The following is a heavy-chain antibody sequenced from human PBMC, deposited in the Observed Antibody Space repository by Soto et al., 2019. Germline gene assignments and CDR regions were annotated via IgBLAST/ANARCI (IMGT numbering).Heavy chain of an antibody. D-gene: IGHD6-19*01. J-gene: IGHJ1*01. Sequence: GGSLSLSCAASGFTFSSYGMHWVRQAPGKGLEWVAVISYDGSNKYYADSVKGRFTISRDNSKNTLYLQMNSLRAEDTAVYYCAKTRIAVAGATYFQHWGQGTLVTVSS. V-gene: IGHV3-30*18. CDR2: ISYDGSNK. CDR3: AKTRIAVAGATYFQH. CDR1: GFTFSSYG.